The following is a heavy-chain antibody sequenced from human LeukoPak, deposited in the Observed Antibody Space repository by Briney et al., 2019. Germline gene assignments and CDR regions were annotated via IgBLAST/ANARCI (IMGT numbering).Heavy chain of an antibody. D-gene: IGHD5-18*01. V-gene: IGHV4-34*01. J-gene: IGHJ4*02. Sequence: SETLSLTCAVYGGSFSGYYWSWIRQPPGKGREWIGEINHSGSTNYNPSPKSRVTISVDTSKNQFSLKLSSVTAADTAVYYCARGWGYSYGYLFNYWGQGTLVTVSS. CDR3: ARGWGYSYGYLFNY. CDR1: GGSFSGYY. CDR2: INHSGST.